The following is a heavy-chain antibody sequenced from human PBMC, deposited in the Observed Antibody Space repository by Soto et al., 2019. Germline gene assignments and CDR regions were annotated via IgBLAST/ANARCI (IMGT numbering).Heavy chain of an antibody. CDR3: ARRGGKVYYDFWSGSDPVDY. Sequence: ASVKVSCKASGYTFTSYAINWVRQATGQGIERMGWMNPNSGNTGYAQKFQGRVTMTRNTSISTAYMELSSLRSEDTAVYYCARRGGKVYYDFWSGSDPVDYWGQGTLVTVSS. CDR1: GYTFTSYA. J-gene: IGHJ4*02. D-gene: IGHD3-3*01. CDR2: MNPNSGNT. V-gene: IGHV1-8*01.